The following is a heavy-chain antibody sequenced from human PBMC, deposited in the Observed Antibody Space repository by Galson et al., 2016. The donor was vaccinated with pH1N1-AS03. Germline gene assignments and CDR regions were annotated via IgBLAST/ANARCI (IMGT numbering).Heavy chain of an antibody. J-gene: IGHJ4*02. CDR3: VREQGGSDDY. CDR2: INEDGSTT. CDR1: GFTFSRYW. Sequence: SLRLSCAASGFTFSRYWMHWVRQAPGKGLVWVSHINEDGSTTRYADSVKGRFTISRDNAKNTLYLQMNSLRAEDTAVYFCVREQGGSDDYWGQGTLVTVSS. D-gene: IGHD1-26*01. V-gene: IGHV3-74*01.